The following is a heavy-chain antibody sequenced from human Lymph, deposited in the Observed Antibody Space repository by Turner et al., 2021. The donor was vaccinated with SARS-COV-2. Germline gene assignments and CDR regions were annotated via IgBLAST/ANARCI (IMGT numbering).Heavy chain of an antibody. J-gene: IGHJ4*02. CDR1: GGTFSTYT. V-gene: IGHV1-69*01. D-gene: IGHD6-6*01. Sequence: QVQLVQSGAEVKKPGSSVKVSCKASGGTFSTYTISWVRQATGQGLEWMGCIIPIFGTANYAQKFQGRVTITADESTSTAYMELSSLRSEDTAVYYCTRGETIAAHYDYWGQGTLVTVSS. CDR2: IIPIFGTA. CDR3: TRGETIAAHYDY.